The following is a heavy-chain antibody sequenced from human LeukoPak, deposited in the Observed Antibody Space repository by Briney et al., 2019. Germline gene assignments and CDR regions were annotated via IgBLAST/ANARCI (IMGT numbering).Heavy chain of an antibody. V-gene: IGHV3-21*01. D-gene: IGHD3-10*01. J-gene: IGHJ6*02. CDR2: ISSSSSDI. CDR1: GLTFSSYS. Sequence: PGGSLRLSCAASGLTFSSYSMNWVRQAPGKGLEWVSSISSSSSDIYYADSVEGRFTISRDNAENSLYLQMNSLRAEDTAVYYCARDPFYYGSGSYVYGMDVWGQGTTVTVSS. CDR3: ARDPFYYGSGSYVYGMDV.